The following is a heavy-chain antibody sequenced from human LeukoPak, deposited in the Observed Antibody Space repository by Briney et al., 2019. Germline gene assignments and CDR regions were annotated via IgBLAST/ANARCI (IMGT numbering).Heavy chain of an antibody. D-gene: IGHD3-10*01. J-gene: IGHJ4*02. CDR1: GYTFTSYG. V-gene: IGHV1-18*01. CDR3: ARASYYYGSGRPFDY. Sequence: GASVKVSCKASGYTFTSYGISWVRQAPGQGLEWMGWISAYNGNTNYAQKLQGRVTMTTDTSTSTAYMELRSLRSDDTAVYYCARASYYYGSGRPFDYWGQGTLVTVSS. CDR2: ISAYNGNT.